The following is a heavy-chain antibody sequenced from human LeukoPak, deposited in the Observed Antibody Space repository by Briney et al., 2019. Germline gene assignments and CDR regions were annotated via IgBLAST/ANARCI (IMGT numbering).Heavy chain of an antibody. CDR1: GYTFTGYY. Sequence: ASVKVSCKASGYTFTGYYMHWVRQAPGQGLEWMGWINPNSGGTNYAQKFQGWVIMTRDTSISTAYMELSRLRSDDTAVYYCARDPDAGYGMDVWGQGTTVTVSS. V-gene: IGHV1-2*04. J-gene: IGHJ6*02. CDR2: INPNSGGT. CDR3: ARDPDAGYGMDV.